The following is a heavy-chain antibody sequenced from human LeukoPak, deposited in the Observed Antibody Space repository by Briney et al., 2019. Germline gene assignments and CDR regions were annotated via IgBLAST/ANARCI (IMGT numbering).Heavy chain of an antibody. V-gene: IGHV4-61*02. CDR1: GGSISSGSYY. D-gene: IGHD3-10*01. J-gene: IGHJ3*02. Sequence: SQTPSLTCTVSGGSISSGSYYWSWIRQPAGKGLEWIGRIYTSGSTNYNPSLKSRVTISVDTSKNQFSLKLSSVTAADTAVYYCASEPGTYYYGSGSLNIWGQGTMVTVSS. CDR2: IYTSGST. CDR3: ASEPGTYYYGSGSLNI.